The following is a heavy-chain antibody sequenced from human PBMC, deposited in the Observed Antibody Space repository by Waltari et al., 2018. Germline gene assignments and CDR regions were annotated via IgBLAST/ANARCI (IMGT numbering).Heavy chain of an antibody. J-gene: IGHJ4*02. Sequence: EVQLVESGGGLVKPGGSLRLSCAASGFTFSSYSMNWARQAPGKGLEWISSISSTGTYTHYADSVKGRFTISRDNAKNSLYLQMNSLRAEDTGVYWCATGGWGFYLDNWGQGTLVTFSS. CDR2: ISSTGTYT. CDR1: GFTFSSYS. V-gene: IGHV3-21*01. CDR3: ATGGWGFYLDN. D-gene: IGHD7-27*01.